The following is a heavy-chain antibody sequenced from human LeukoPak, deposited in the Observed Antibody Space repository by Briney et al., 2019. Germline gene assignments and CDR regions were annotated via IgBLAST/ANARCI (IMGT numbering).Heavy chain of an antibody. CDR1: NGSIGSGGYS. CDR3: ASSHCGGDCFSSVAFDF. D-gene: IGHD2-21*02. CDR2: VYHSGAT. J-gene: IGHJ3*01. Sequence: SETLSLTCTVSNGSIGSGGYSWSWIRQPPGKGLEWIGYVYHSGATYYNPSLKSRISIPMDRSKNQFSLRLRSVTAADTAVYFCASSHCGGDCFSSVAFDFWGHGTMVTVSS. V-gene: IGHV4-30-2*01.